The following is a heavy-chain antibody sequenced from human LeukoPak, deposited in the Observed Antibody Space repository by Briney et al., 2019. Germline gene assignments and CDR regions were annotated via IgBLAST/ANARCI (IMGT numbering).Heavy chain of an antibody. CDR3: ARQSGSGSSRGVGAFDI. CDR2: IYYSGST. D-gene: IGHD3-10*01. J-gene: IGHJ3*02. Sequence: SETLSLTCTVSGGSISSYYWSWIRQPPGKGLEWIGYIYYSGSTNYNPSLKSRVTISVDTSKNQFSLKLSSVTAADTAVYYCARQSGSGSSRGVGAFDIWGQGTMATVS. CDR1: GGSISSYY. V-gene: IGHV4-59*08.